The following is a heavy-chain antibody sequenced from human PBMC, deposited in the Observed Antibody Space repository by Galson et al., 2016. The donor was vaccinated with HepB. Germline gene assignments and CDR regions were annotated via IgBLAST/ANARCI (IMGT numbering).Heavy chain of an antibody. V-gene: IGHV4-30-2*01. CDR1: GGSIRSVTSS. D-gene: IGHD7-27*01. CDR2: IHQSGTT. J-gene: IGHJ2*01. Sequence: TLSLTCTVSGGSIRSVTSSWSWIRQPPGKDLEWVGHIHQSGTTYYNPSLKSRVTISADKSKNQLSLNLTSATAADTAVYYCARLNWGPYWFFDLWGRGSLVTISS. CDR3: ARLNWGPYWFFDL.